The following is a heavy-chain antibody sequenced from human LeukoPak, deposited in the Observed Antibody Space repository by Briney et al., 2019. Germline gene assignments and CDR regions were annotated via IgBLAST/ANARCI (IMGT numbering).Heavy chain of an antibody. CDR3: ARERGYSYGLDY. J-gene: IGHJ4*02. CDR1: GFTFSSYG. Sequence: PGGSLRLSCAVSGFTFSSYGMHWVRQAPGKGLEWVAVISYDGSNKYYADSVKGRFTISRDNSNNTIYLQMNSLRADDTAVYFCARERGYSYGLDYWGQGTLVTVSS. D-gene: IGHD5-18*01. V-gene: IGHV3-30*03. CDR2: ISYDGSNK.